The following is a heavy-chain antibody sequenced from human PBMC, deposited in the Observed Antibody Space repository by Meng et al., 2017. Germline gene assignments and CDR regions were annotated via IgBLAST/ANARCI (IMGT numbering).Heavy chain of an antibody. CDR3: ARSGHYDFWSGYYIAPYYFDY. CDR1: GYTFTGYY. D-gene: IGHD3-3*01. CDR2: INPNSGGT. J-gene: IGHJ4*02. Sequence: ASVKVSCKASGYTFTGYYMHWVRQAPGQGLEWMGRINPNSGGTNYAQKFQGRVTMTRDTSISTASMELSRLRSDDTAVYYCARSGHYDFWSGYYIAPYYFDYWGQGTLVTVSS. V-gene: IGHV1-2*06.